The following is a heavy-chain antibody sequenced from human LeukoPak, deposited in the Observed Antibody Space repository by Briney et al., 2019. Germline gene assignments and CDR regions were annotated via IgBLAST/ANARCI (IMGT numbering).Heavy chain of an antibody. D-gene: IGHD3-22*01. J-gene: IGHJ4*02. Sequence: AGGSLRLSCAASGFTFSSYAMSWVRQAPGKGLEWVSGISGSGGGTYYADSVKGRFTISRDNSKNTLYLQMNGLRAEDTAVYYCAKSMIVVVISYFDYWSQGTLVSVSS. CDR3: AKSMIVVVISYFDY. CDR1: GFTFSSYA. V-gene: IGHV3-23*01. CDR2: ISGSGGGT.